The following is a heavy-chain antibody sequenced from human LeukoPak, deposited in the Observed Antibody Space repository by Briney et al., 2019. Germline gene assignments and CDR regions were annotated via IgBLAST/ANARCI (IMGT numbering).Heavy chain of an antibody. J-gene: IGHJ4*02. V-gene: IGHV4-30-2*01. CDR2: IDHSGST. CDR1: GGSISNGGYS. CDR3: ARGGRGYSYGSSPFDY. Sequence: SETLSLTCAVSGGSISNGGYSWNWIRQPPGEGLEWIGYIDHSGSTYYKPSLKGRVTISVDRSKNQFSLKLNSVTAADTAVYYCARGGRGYSYGSSPFDYWGQGTLVTVSS. D-gene: IGHD5-18*01.